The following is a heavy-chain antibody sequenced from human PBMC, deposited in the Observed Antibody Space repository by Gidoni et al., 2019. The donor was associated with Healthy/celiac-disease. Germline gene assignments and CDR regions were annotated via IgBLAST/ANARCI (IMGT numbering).Heavy chain of an antibody. CDR1: GGSIRSYS. V-gene: IGHV4-59*01. Sequence: QVQLPESCPGLVKPSETLSLTCTVSGGSIRSYSWSWIRQPPGKGLEWIGYIYYSGSTNYNPSLKSRVTISVDTSKNQFSLKLSSVTAADTAVYYCARDVAGYSSSSGGFYNWFDPWGQGTLVTVSS. D-gene: IGHD6-6*01. CDR3: ARDVAGYSSSSGGFYNWFDP. CDR2: IYYSGST. J-gene: IGHJ5*02.